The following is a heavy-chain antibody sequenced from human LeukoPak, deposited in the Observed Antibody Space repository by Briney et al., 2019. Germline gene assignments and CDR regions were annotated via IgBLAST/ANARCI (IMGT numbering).Heavy chain of an antibody. V-gene: IGHV1-46*01. Sequence: GASVKVSCKASGYTFTSYYMHWVRQAPGQGLEWMGLINPTGDSTGYAQKFQGRVTITADESTSTAYMELSSLRSEDTAVYYCAWRTMVRGVIIFDYWGQGTLVTVSS. D-gene: IGHD3-10*01. CDR3: AWRTMVRGVIIFDY. CDR1: GYTFTSYY. J-gene: IGHJ4*02. CDR2: INPTGDST.